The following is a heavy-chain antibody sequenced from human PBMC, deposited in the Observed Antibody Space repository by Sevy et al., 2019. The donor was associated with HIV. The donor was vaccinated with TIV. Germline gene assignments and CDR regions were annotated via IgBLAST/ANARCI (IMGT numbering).Heavy chain of an antibody. Sequence: SETLSLTCTVSGGSISSYYWSWIRQTPGKGLEWIGYIFYSGSTNYNPSLKSRVTISLDTSKTQFSLKVRSVTAADTAIYYCARANRFGAYFDYWGQGTLVTVSS. D-gene: IGHD3-10*01. J-gene: IGHJ4*02. CDR1: GGSISSYY. CDR3: ARANRFGAYFDY. V-gene: IGHV4-59*12. CDR2: IFYSGST.